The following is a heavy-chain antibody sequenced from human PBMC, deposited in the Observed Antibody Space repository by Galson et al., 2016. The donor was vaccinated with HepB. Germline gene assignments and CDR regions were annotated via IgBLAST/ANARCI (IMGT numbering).Heavy chain of an antibody. CDR1: GFTFSSNA. Sequence: SLRLSCAASGFTFSSNAMHWVRQAPGKGLEWVAVISYDGSNKYYADSVKGRFTISRDNSKNTLYLQMNSLGAEDTAVYYCAREGDPRGDAFDIWGQGAMVTVSS. V-gene: IGHV3-30-3*01. CDR2: ISYDGSNK. D-gene: IGHD2-21*02. CDR3: AREGDPRGDAFDI. J-gene: IGHJ3*02.